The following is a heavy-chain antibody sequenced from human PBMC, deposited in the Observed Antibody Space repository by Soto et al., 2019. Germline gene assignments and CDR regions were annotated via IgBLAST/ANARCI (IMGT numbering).Heavy chain of an antibody. CDR1: GFTFNAYT. CDR3: AGRITSYYYYNMAV. V-gene: IGHV3-23*01. Sequence: EVQLLQSWGGREQTGGSLRLSCVASGFTFNAYTMGGVRHAPWRGLAWVSVITASGENTYSADAVRGRFANSRDNSMNTVSLQMNSLRAADTSVYYWAGRITSYYYYNMAVWGKGTTVTVSS. J-gene: IGHJ6*04. CDR2: ITASGENT. D-gene: IGHD3-10*01.